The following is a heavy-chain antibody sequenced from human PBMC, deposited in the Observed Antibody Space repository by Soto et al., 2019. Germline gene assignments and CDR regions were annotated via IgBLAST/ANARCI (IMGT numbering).Heavy chain of an antibody. V-gene: IGHV1-18*01. CDR3: ARRGVLTDY. D-gene: IGHD3-10*01. J-gene: IGHJ4*02. Sequence: ASVKVSCKTSGYTFTNYGISWVRQAPGQGLEWMGWISADNGNTNYARNLQGRVTMTTDTSTGTSYMVLRSLTSDDTAVYYCARRGVLTDYWCQGTLGTGSS. CDR2: ISADNGNT. CDR1: GYTFTNYG.